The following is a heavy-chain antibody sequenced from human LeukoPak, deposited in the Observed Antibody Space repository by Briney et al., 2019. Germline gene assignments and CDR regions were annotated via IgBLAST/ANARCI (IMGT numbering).Heavy chain of an antibody. D-gene: IGHD6-13*01. Sequence: ASVKVSCKASGYTFTSYDINWVRQATGQGLEWMGWMNPNSGNTGYAQKFQGRVTMTRNTSISTAYMELSSLRSEDTAVYYCARAGLLAAAGTPYYYGMDVWGQGTTVTVSS. J-gene: IGHJ6*02. CDR2: MNPNSGNT. CDR3: ARAGLLAAAGTPYYYGMDV. V-gene: IGHV1-8*01. CDR1: GYTFTSYD.